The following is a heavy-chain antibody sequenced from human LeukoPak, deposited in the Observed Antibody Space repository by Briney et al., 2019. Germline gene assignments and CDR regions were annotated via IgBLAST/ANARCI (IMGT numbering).Heavy chain of an antibody. CDR2: ITNRGSGSTI. V-gene: IGHV3-48*03. Sequence: GGSLRLSCAASGFTFSSYEMNWVRQAPGKGLEWVSYITNRGSGSTIYYAGSVKGRFTVSRDDAKNSLYLQMNSLRVEDTAVYYCARDLGYYRADYWGQGTLVTVSS. D-gene: IGHD1-26*01. CDR1: GFTFSSYE. J-gene: IGHJ4*02. CDR3: ARDLGYYRADY.